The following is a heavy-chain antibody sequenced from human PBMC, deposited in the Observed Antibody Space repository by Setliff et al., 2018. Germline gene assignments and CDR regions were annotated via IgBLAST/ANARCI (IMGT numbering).Heavy chain of an antibody. V-gene: IGHV3-20*04. CDR2: FNRNDGST. CDR3: ARARNWGSYYYYYMDV. Sequence: GGSLRLSCAASGFTFSNSAMSWVRQGPGKGLEWVSGFNRNDGSTSYADSVKGRFTISRDNAKNSLYLQMNSLRAEDTAVYYCARARNWGSYYYYYMDVWGKGTTVTVSS. CDR1: GFTFSNSA. J-gene: IGHJ6*03. D-gene: IGHD7-27*01.